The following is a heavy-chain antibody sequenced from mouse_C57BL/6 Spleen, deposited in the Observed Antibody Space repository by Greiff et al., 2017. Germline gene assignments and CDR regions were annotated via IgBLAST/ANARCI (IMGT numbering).Heavy chain of an antibody. CDR1: GFTFTDYY. CDR2: IRNKANGYTT. Sequence: EVKLVESGGGLVQPGGSLSLSCAASGFTFTDYYMSWVRQPPGKALEWLGFIRNKANGYTTEYSASVKGRFTISRDTSQSILYLQMNALRAEDSATYYCARANPYWYFDVWGTGTTVTVSS. CDR3: ARANPYWYFDV. D-gene: IGHD4-1*01. J-gene: IGHJ1*03. V-gene: IGHV7-3*01.